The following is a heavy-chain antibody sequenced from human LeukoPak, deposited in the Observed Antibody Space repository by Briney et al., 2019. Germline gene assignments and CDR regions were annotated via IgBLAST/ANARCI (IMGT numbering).Heavy chain of an antibody. Sequence: KFSETLSLTCAVYGGSFSGYYWSWIRQPPGKGLEWIGEINHSGSTNYNPSLKSRVTISVDTSKNQFSLKLSSVTAADTAVYYCARGLWARIALAGLNWFDPWGQGTLVTVSS. D-gene: IGHD6-19*01. V-gene: IGHV4-34*01. CDR1: GGSFSGYY. CDR2: INHSGST. J-gene: IGHJ5*02. CDR3: ARGLWARIALAGLNWFDP.